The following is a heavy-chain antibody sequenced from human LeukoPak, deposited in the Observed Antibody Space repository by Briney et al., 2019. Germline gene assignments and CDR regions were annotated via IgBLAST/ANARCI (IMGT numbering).Heavy chain of an antibody. CDR2: IYYSGGT. CDR1: GGSISSGDYY. CDR3: ARVWDSSGWYRLRFDP. J-gene: IGHJ5*02. V-gene: IGHV4-30-4*08. D-gene: IGHD6-19*01. Sequence: SQTLSLTCTVSGGSISSGDYYWSWIRQPPGKGLEWIGYIYYSGGTYYNPSLKSRVTISVDTSKNQFSLKLSSVTAADTAVYYCARVWDSSGWYRLRFDPWGQGTLVTVSS.